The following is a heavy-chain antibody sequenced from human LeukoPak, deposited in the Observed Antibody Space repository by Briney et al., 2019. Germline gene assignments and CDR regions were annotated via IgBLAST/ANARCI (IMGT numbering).Heavy chain of an antibody. J-gene: IGHJ5*02. CDR2: VYYSGST. Sequence: SDTLSLMYTVWGRHMRNYYRSWIPQAPRTGLELIGYVYYSGSTNSNPSVKSRVTISVDTSNSLFSLRLSSVTAADTAVYYCAKHLTNAYYDMIWFDPWGQGTLVTVTS. CDR1: GRHMRNYY. V-gene: IGHV4-59*07. D-gene: IGHD3-16*01. CDR3: AKHLTNAYYDMIWFDP.